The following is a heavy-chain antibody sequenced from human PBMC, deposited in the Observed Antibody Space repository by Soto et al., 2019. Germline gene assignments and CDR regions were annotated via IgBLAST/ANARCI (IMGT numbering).Heavy chain of an antibody. D-gene: IGHD6-19*01. Sequence: QLQLQESGPGLVKPSETLSLTCTVSGGSISSSSYYWGWIRQPPGKGLEWIGSIYYSGSTYYNPSLKSRVTISVDTSKNQFSLKLSSVTAADTAVYYCARHPYSSGWYDYWGQGTLVTVSS. V-gene: IGHV4-39*01. CDR3: ARHPYSSGWYDY. J-gene: IGHJ4*02. CDR1: GGSISSSSYY. CDR2: IYYSGST.